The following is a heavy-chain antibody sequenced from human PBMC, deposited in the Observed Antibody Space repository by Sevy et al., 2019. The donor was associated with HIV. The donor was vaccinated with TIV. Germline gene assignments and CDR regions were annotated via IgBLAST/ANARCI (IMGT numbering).Heavy chain of an antibody. V-gene: IGHV3-30*18. Sequence: GGSLRLSCAASGFTFSSYGMHWVRQAPGKGLEWVAVISYDGSNKYYSDSVKGRFTISRENSKNTLYLQMNSLRAEDTAVYYCAKDRAAAGNSRGWLVDYWGQGTLVTVSS. CDR3: AKDRAAAGNSRGWLVDY. J-gene: IGHJ4*02. CDR1: GFTFSSYG. D-gene: IGHD6-13*01. CDR2: ISYDGSNK.